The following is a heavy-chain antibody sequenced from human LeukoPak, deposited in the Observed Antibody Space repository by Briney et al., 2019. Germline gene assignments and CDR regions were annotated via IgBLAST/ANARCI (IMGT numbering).Heavy chain of an antibody. CDR2: ITSSSTYT. D-gene: IGHD1-26*01. Sequence: GGSLRLSCAASGFTFNIYNMNWVRQAPGKALEWVSSITSSSTYTYYADSVKGRYTISRDNAKNSLYLQMNGLRAEDTAVYYCARDPYSGDYGPYYYYYMDVWGKGTTVTIFS. V-gene: IGHV3-21*01. J-gene: IGHJ6*03. CDR3: ARDPYSGDYGPYYYYYMDV. CDR1: GFTFNIYN.